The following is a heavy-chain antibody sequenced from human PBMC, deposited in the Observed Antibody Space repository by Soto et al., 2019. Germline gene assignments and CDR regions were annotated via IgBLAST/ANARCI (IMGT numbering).Heavy chain of an antibody. J-gene: IGHJ6*04. V-gene: IGHV4-31*03. Sequence: QVQLQESGPGLVKPSQTLSLTCTVSGGSISSGGYYWSWIRQHPGKGLEWIGYIYYSGSTYYNPSLKSGVTISVDTSKNQFSLKLSSVTAADTAVYYCARIPITIHSPADYGMDVWGEGTTVTVSS. CDR1: GGSISSGGYY. CDR2: IYYSGST. D-gene: IGHD3-3*01. CDR3: ARIPITIHSPADYGMDV.